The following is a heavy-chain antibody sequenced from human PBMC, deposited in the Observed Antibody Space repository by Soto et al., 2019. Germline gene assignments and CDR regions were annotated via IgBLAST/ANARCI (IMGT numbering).Heavy chain of an antibody. CDR1: GLSFSSDS. V-gene: IGHV3-21*01. CDR2: ISGSSSYI. J-gene: IGHJ3*02. D-gene: IGHD2-15*01. CDR3: ARGLGYCNVGSCSGAFVM. Sequence: EVQLVESGGGLVKPGGSLRLSCTASGLSFSSDSMNWVRQAPGKGLEWVSSISGSSSYIYYADSVKGRFTISRDNAKNSVYLQMNSLRAEDTAVYYCARGLGYCNVGSCSGAFVMWGQGTMVTVSS.